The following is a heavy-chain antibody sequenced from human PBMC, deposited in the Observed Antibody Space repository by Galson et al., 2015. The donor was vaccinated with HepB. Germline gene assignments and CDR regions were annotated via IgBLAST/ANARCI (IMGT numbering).Heavy chain of an antibody. CDR3: ARPSAYCSSSACSGARPLHLYYYYGLNA. CDR1: GFTFSKYG. CDR2: IWYDGSNQ. Sequence: SLRLSCAASGFTFSKYGMHWVRQAPGKGLEWVAVIWYDGSNQHYADSVKGRFTISRDNSKNTLYLQMNSLRAEDTAVYYCARPSAYCSSSACSGARPLHLYYYYGLNAWGQGTTVTVSS. D-gene: IGHD2-2*01. J-gene: IGHJ6*02. V-gene: IGHV3-33*01.